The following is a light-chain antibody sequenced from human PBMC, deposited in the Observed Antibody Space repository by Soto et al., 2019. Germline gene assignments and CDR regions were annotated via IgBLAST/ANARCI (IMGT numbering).Light chain of an antibody. CDR3: SSYAGSKNSV. Sequence: QSVLTQPPSASGSPGQSVTISCTGTSSDVGGYNYVSWYQQHPDKAPKLMIYEVSKRHSGVPDRFSGSKSGNTASLTVSGLQAEDEADYYCSSYAGSKNSVFGGGTKLTVL. CDR2: EVS. J-gene: IGLJ3*02. V-gene: IGLV2-8*01. CDR1: SSDVGGYNY.